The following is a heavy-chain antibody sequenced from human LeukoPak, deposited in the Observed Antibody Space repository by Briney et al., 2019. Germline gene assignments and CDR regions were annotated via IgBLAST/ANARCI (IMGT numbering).Heavy chain of an antibody. CDR2: IYSSGSA. Sequence: KPSETLSLTCTVSGASINNNFWTWIRQPPGKGLEWIGYIYSSGSANYNPSLKSRVIISGDTSKNQISLNLTSVTAADTAVYYCARSDYGGARGAFDIWGQGTMVTVSS. CDR3: ARSDYGGARGAFDI. D-gene: IGHD4-23*01. J-gene: IGHJ3*02. V-gene: IGHV4-59*08. CDR1: GASINNNF.